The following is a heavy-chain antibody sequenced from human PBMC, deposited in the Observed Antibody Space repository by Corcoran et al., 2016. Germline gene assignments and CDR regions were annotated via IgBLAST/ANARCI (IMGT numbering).Heavy chain of an antibody. CDR3: AREGQVSSLLNWFDP. V-gene: IGHV4-39*07. CDR1: GGSISSSSYY. Sequence: QLQLQESGPGLVKPSETLSLTCTVSGGSISSSSYYWGWIRQPPGKGLEWIGSIYYSGSTYYNTSRKRRVTIAVDTSKNQFSLKLRSVTAADTAVYDCAREGQVSSLLNWFDPWGQGSLVTVSS. CDR2: IYYSGST. D-gene: IGHD6-13*01. J-gene: IGHJ5*02.